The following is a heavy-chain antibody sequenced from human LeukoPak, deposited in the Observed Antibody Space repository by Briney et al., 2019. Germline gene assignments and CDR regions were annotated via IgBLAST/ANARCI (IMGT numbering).Heavy chain of an antibody. D-gene: IGHD1-26*01. CDR2: ISAYNGNR. V-gene: IGHV1-18*01. CDR1: GYSFSDYG. J-gene: IGHJ3*02. Sequence: ASVKVSCKASGYSFSDYGITWVRQAPGQGLEWVRWISAYNGNRDYAQKFQGRVTMTTDTSTSTAYMDLRSLRSDDTAVYYCARYSGSRHDPFDIWGQGTMVTVSS. CDR3: ARYSGSRHDPFDI.